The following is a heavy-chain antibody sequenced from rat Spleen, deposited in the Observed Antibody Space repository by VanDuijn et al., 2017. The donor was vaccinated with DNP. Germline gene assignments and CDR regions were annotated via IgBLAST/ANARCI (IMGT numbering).Heavy chain of an antibody. V-gene: IGHV5-31*01. CDR3: ARAKYSSNYWDFDF. CDR2: IISSGGST. J-gene: IGHJ1*01. Sequence: EVQLVESGGDLVQPGRSLKLSCVVSGFTVNNFWMAWIRQVPGKGLEWVAAIISSGGSTYYPNSVKGRFTISSDNAKNTLYLQMNSLRSEDTATYFCARAKYSSNYWDFDFWDPGTMVTVSS. D-gene: IGHD1-2*01. CDR1: GFTVNNFW.